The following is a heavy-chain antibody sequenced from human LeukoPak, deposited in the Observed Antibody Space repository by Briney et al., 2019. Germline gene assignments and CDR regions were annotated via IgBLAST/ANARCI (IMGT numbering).Heavy chain of an antibody. D-gene: IGHD3-10*01. Sequence: GGSLRLSCAASGFTFSNYGMHWVRQAPGKGLEWVAFIRYDGSNEYYADSVKGRFTISRDNSKNTLYLQMNSLRAEDTTVYYCAKERAAVRGVMDYWGQGTLVTVSS. CDR1: GFTFSNYG. J-gene: IGHJ4*02. V-gene: IGHV3-30*02. CDR3: AKERAAVRGVMDY. CDR2: IRYDGSNE.